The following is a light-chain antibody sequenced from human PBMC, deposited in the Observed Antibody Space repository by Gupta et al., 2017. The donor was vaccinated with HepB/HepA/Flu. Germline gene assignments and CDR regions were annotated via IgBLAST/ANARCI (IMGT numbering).Light chain of an antibody. CDR1: KLGDKF. Sequence: SLEFTQPPSASVSPGQTASISCSGDKLGDKFVHWYQQKPGQSPVLVIYQHTKRPSGIPERFSGSNSGNTATLTISGTQAMDEADYYCQVWDRNTLFFGGGTKLTVL. CDR3: QVWDRNTLF. J-gene: IGLJ2*01. CDR2: QHT. V-gene: IGLV3-1*01.